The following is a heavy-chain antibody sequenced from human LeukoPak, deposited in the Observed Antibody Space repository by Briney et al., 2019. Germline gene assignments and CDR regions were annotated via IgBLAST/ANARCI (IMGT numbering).Heavy chain of an antibody. D-gene: IGHD3-22*01. CDR2: ISYDGSNK. V-gene: IGHV3-30-3*01. CDR3: ARDDSSGYYFGY. CDR1: GFTFRSYW. J-gene: IGHJ4*02. Sequence: GGSLRLSCAASGFTFRSYWMSWVRQAPGKGLEWVAVISYDGSNKYYADSVKGRFTISRDNSKNTLYLQMNSLRAEDTAVYYCARDDSSGYYFGYWGQGTLVTVSS.